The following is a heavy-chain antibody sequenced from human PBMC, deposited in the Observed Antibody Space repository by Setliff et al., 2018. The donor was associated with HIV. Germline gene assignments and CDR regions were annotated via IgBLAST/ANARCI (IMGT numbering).Heavy chain of an antibody. CDR3: AASYNNYANWFDP. Sequence: SETLSLTCTVSGGSISSGGYYWSWIRQHPGEGLECIAYIYYSGNTYYNPSLKSRITISMDTSKNQFSLKLSSVTAADTAVYYCAASYNNYANWFDPWGQGTLVTVSS. CDR1: GGSISSGGYY. CDR2: IYYSGNT. J-gene: IGHJ5*02. V-gene: IGHV4-31*03. D-gene: IGHD4-4*01.